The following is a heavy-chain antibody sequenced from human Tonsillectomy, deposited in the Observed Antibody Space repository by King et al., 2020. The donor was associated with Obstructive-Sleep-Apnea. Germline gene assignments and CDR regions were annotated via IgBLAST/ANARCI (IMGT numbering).Heavy chain of an antibody. D-gene: IGHD3-3*02. Sequence: QLQESGPGLVRPSETLSLTCTVSGGSISSYYWSWIRQPAGKGLEWIGRIYTSGSTNYNPSLKSRVTMSVDTSKNQYSLKLSSVTAADTAGYYCARGDYSIACYYFDYWCQRTLVTVSS. CDR3: ARGDYSIACYYFDY. CDR1: GGSISSYY. J-gene: IGHJ4*02. V-gene: IGHV4-4*07. CDR2: IYTSGST.